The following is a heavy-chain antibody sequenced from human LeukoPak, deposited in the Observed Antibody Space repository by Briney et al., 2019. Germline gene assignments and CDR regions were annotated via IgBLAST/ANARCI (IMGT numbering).Heavy chain of an antibody. CDR3: AKDEGGLWFGELSTHYYGMDV. Sequence: GGSLRLSCAASGFTFSSYAMSWVRQAPGRGLEWVSAISGSGGSTYYADSVKGRFTISRDNSKNTLYPQMNSLRAEDTAVYYCAKDEGGLWFGELSTHYYGMDVWGQGTTVTVSS. CDR1: GFTFSSYA. J-gene: IGHJ6*02. D-gene: IGHD3-10*01. V-gene: IGHV3-23*01. CDR2: ISGSGGST.